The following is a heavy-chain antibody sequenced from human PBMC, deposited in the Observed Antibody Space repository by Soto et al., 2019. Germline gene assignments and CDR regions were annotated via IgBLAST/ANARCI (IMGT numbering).Heavy chain of an antibody. CDR1: GFTFDEYS. CDR2: LTWDGGTT. Sequence: GGSLRLSCVVSGFTFDEYSMYWVRQPPGKGLEWISLLTWDGGTTYYADSVKGRFTISRDSGKSSLFLQMDSLRTEDTALYYCATLNTTHTSPSAVDFDSWGQLYLVPVSS. V-gene: IGHV3-43*01. J-gene: IGHJ4*02. D-gene: IGHD1-1*01. CDR3: ATLNTTHTSPSAVDFDS.